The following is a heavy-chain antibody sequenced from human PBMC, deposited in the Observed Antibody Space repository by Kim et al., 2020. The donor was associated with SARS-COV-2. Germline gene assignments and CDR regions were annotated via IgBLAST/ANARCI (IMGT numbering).Heavy chain of an antibody. V-gene: IGHV3-9*01. CDR1: GFTFDDYA. CDR2: ISWNSGSI. CDR3: AKDMGYSSGLFDY. J-gene: IGHJ4*02. D-gene: IGHD6-19*01. Sequence: GGSLRRSCAASGFTFDDYAMHWVRQAPGKGLEWVSGISWNSGSIGYADSVKGRFTISRDNAKNSLYLQMNSLRAEDTALYYCAKDMGYSSGLFDYWGQGTLVTVSS.